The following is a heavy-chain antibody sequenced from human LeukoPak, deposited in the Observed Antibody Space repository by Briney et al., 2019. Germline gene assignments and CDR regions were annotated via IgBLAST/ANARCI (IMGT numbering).Heavy chain of an antibody. J-gene: IGHJ6*02. CDR2: INPNSGGT. V-gene: IGHV1-2*02. D-gene: IGHD2-2*01. CDR1: GYTFTGYY. Sequence: ASVKVSCKASGYTFTGYYMHWVRQAPGQGLEWMGWINPNSGGTNYAQKFQGRVTMTRDTPISTAYMELSRLRSDDTAVYYCARGNCSSTSCYRPYYYYGMDVWGQGTTVTVSS. CDR3: ARGNCSSTSCYRPYYYYGMDV.